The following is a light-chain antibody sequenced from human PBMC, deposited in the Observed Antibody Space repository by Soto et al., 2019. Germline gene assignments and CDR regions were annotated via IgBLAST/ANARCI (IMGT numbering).Light chain of an antibody. V-gene: IGKV3-20*01. CDR3: QQCGSSPWT. CDR2: AAS. CDR1: QSVSSYY. J-gene: IGKJ1*01. Sequence: EIVLTHSPGTLSLSPGERATLSFRSSQSVSSYYLAWYQQKPGQAPRLLIYAASSRATGIPDRFSGGGSGTDFTLTISRLEPEDFAVYYCQQCGSSPWTFGQGTKVDIK.